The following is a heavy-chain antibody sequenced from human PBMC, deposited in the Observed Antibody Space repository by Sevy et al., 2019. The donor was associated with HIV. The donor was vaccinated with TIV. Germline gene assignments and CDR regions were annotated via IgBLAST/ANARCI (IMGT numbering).Heavy chain of an antibody. Sequence: GESLKISCAASGFTFSSYAMSWVRQAPGKGLEWVSAISGSGGSTYYADSVKGRFTISRDNSKNTLYLQMNSLRAEDTAVYYCAKVGGDYDSSGYSGYYYYMDVWGKGTTVTVSS. D-gene: IGHD3-22*01. CDR1: GFTFSSYA. V-gene: IGHV3-23*01. CDR2: ISGSGGST. CDR3: AKVGGDYDSSGYSGYYYYMDV. J-gene: IGHJ6*03.